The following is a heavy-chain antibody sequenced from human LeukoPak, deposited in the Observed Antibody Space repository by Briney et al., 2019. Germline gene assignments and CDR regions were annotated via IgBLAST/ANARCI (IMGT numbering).Heavy chain of an antibody. CDR1: GFTFRSYA. J-gene: IGHJ4*02. CDR2: ISYDGSNK. Sequence: GGSLRLSCAASGFTFRSYAMHWVRQAPGKGLEWVSVISYDGSNKYYADSVKGRFTISRDNSKNTVYLQMNSLRGEDTAVYYCAGDRIAPGSSGWLGPMTLVLDYWGQGTLVTVSS. D-gene: IGHD6-19*01. CDR3: AGDRIAPGSSGWLGPMTLVLDY. V-gene: IGHV3-30-3*01.